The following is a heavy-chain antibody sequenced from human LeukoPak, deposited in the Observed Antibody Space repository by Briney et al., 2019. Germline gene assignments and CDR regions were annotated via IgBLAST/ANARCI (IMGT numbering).Heavy chain of an antibody. Sequence: SETLSLTCTVSGGSISSSSYYWGWIRQPPGKGLEWIGSIYYSGSTYYNPSLKSRVTISVDTSKNQFSLKLSSVTAAHTAVYYCARRWRDYSYGHYFDYWGQGTLVTVSS. J-gene: IGHJ4*02. CDR3: ARRWRDYSYGHYFDY. CDR1: GGSISSSSYY. CDR2: IYYSGST. D-gene: IGHD5-18*01. V-gene: IGHV4-39*01.